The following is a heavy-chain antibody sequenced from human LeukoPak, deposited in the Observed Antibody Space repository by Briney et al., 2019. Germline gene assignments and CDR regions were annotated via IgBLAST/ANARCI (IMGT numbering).Heavy chain of an antibody. CDR3: ARGQAVALDY. V-gene: IGHV1-18*04. D-gene: IGHD6-19*01. J-gene: IGHJ4*02. CDR2: MGAYNGTT. CDR1: GYTFSSYG. Sequence: GASLKVSCKASGYTFSSYGISWVRQAPGQGLEGMVWMGAYNGTTNYAQHLQGRVTMTTDTSTSTAYMELRSLRSDDTAVYYCARGQAVALDYWGQGTLVTVSS.